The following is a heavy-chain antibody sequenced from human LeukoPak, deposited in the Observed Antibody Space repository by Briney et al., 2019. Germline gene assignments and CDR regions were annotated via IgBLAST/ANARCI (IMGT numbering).Heavy chain of an antibody. CDR3: ARDPYSGSYGDSYYYYMDV. CDR2: ISGSGGST. D-gene: IGHD1-26*01. V-gene: IGHV3-23*01. Sequence: GGSLRLSCAASGFAFSSYAMSWVRQAPGKGLEWVSAISGSGGSTYYADSVKGRFTISRDNSKNTLYLQMNSLRAEDTAIYYCARDPYSGSYGDSYYYYMDVWGKGTTVTISS. J-gene: IGHJ6*03. CDR1: GFAFSSYA.